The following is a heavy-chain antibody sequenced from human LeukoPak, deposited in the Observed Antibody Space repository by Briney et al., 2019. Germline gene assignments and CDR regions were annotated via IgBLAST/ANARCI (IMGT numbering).Heavy chain of an antibody. CDR3: ARDSGVLWFGELPNWFDP. Sequence: GGSLRLSCAASGFTFSDYYMSWIRQAPGKGLEWVSYISGSSSYTNYADSVKGRFTISRDNAKNSLYLQMNSLRGEDTAVYYCARDSGVLWFGELPNWFDPWGQGTLVTVSS. J-gene: IGHJ5*02. CDR2: ISGSSSYT. CDR1: GFTFSDYY. D-gene: IGHD3-10*01. V-gene: IGHV3-11*06.